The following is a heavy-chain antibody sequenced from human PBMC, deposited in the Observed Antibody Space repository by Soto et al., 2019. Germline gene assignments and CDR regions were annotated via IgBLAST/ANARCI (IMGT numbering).Heavy chain of an antibody. J-gene: IGHJ5*02. D-gene: IGHD3-9*01. CDR2: IYYSGST. Sequence: PSETLSLTCTVSGGSISSSSYYWGWIRQPPGKGLEWIGSIYYSGSTYYNPSLKSRVTISVDTSKNQFSLKLSSVTAADTAVYYCARDKRRYDIMTRYYPWGQGTLVTVSS. CDR1: GGSISSSSYY. CDR3: ARDKRRYDIMTRYYP. V-gene: IGHV4-39*07.